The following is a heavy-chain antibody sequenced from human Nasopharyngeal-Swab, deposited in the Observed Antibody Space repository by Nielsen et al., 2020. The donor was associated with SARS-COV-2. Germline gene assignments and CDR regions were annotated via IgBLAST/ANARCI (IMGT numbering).Heavy chain of an antibody. CDR1: GYTFTSYG. CDR3: ARVSGYYYYMDV. Sequence: ASVKVSCKASGYTFTSYGISWVRQAPGQGLEWMGRINPNSGGTNYAQKFQGRVTMTRDTSISTAYMELSRLRSDDTAVYYCARVSGYYYYMDVWGKGTTVTVSS. V-gene: IGHV1-2*06. J-gene: IGHJ6*03. CDR2: INPNSGGT.